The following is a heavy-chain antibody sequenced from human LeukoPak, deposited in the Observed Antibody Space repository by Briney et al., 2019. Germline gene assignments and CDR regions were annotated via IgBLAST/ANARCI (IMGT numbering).Heavy chain of an antibody. V-gene: IGHV4-59*01. Sequence: SETLSLTCTVSGGSISSYYWSWIRQPPGKGLEWIGYIYYSGSTNYNPSLKSRVTISVDTSKNQFSLKLSSVTAADTAVYYCARGLSTRSKYYYYYYMDVWGKGTTVTVSS. D-gene: IGHD2-2*01. CDR1: GGSISSYY. J-gene: IGHJ6*03. CDR3: ARGLSTRSKYYYYYYMDV. CDR2: IYYSGST.